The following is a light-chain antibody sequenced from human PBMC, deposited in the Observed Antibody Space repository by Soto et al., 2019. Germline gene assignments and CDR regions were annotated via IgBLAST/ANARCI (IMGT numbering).Light chain of an antibody. J-gene: IGKJ1*01. Sequence: EIVMTQSPATLSVSPGERATLSCRASQSVSSKLAWYQQKPGQAPRLLIYGASTKATWVPARFSGSGSGTEFTLTISSLQSVDFAVYYCQHYNHWPAFGQGTKEEIK. CDR1: QSVSSK. CDR3: QHYNHWPA. CDR2: GAS. V-gene: IGKV3-15*01.